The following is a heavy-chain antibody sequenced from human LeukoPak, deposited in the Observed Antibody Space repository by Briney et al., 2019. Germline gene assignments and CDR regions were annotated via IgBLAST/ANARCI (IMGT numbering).Heavy chain of an antibody. Sequence: ASVTVSCKASGYTFTSYYMHWVRQAPEQGLEWMGVINPSGGSTSYAQKFQGRVTMTRDTSTSTVYMELSSLRSEDTAVYYCARARVANYYGSGSHIWGQGTMVTVSS. CDR3: ARARVANYYGSGSHI. D-gene: IGHD3-10*01. CDR2: INPSGGST. CDR1: GYTFTSYY. J-gene: IGHJ3*02. V-gene: IGHV1-46*01.